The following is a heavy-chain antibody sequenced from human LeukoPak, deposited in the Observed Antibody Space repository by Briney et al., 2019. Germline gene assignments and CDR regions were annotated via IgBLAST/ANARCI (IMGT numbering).Heavy chain of an antibody. CDR1: GFTFSDCV. Sequence: GGSLRLSCAASGFTFSDCVMSWLRQAPGKGLEWVSTITAGGGSTYYGDSVKGRFTISRDNSKNTLYLQLNSLRAEDTAVYYCAKDLPGITIFGALHYWGQGALVTVS. CDR2: ITAGGGST. V-gene: IGHV3-23*01. CDR3: AKDLPGITIFGALHY. J-gene: IGHJ4*02. D-gene: IGHD3-3*01.